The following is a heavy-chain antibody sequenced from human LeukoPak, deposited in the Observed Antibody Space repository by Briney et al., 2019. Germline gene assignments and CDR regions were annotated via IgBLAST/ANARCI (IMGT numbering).Heavy chain of an antibody. CDR2: ISSSSSYI. CDR3: AARWCSSTSCYYNWFDP. D-gene: IGHD2-2*01. J-gene: IGHJ5*02. CDR1: GFTFSSYA. Sequence: GGSLRLSCAASGFTFSSYAMHWVRQAPGKGLEWASSISSSSSYIYYADSVKGRFTISRDNAKNSLYLQMNSLRAEDTAVYYCAARWCSSTSCYYNWFDPWGQGTLVTVSS. V-gene: IGHV3-21*01.